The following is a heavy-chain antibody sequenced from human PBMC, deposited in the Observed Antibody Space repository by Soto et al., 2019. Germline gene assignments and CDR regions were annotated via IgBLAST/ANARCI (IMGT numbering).Heavy chain of an antibody. CDR1: GYTFTSYA. D-gene: IGHD6-13*01. CDR2: INAGNGNT. V-gene: IGHV1-3*01. Sequence: ASVKVSCKASGYTFTSYAMHWVRQAPGQRLEWMGWINAGNGNTKYSQKFQGRVTITRDTSASTAYMELSSLRSEDTAVYYCARGPFMSGIAIDQWGQGTMVTVSS. J-gene: IGHJ5*02. CDR3: ARGPFMSGIAIDQ.